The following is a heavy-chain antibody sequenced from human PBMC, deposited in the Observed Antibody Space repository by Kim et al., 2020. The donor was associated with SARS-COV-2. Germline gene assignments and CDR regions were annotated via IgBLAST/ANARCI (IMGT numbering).Heavy chain of an antibody. D-gene: IGHD6-19*01. CDR3: TRVSALPGGWYDAFDI. J-gene: IGHJ3*02. V-gene: IGHV3-73*01. Sequence: SVKNRFTISRDDSKNTAYRQMNSRKTEDTAVYYCTRVSALPGGWYDAFDIWGQGTMVTVSS.